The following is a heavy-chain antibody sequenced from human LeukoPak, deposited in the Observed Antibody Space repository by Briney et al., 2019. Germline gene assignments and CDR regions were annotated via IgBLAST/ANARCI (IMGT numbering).Heavy chain of an antibody. CDR1: GFTFSSYA. J-gene: IGHJ4*02. D-gene: IGHD3-22*01. Sequence: GGSLRPSCAASGFTFSSYAMSWVRQAPGKGLEWVSAISGSGGSTYYADSVKGRFTISRDNSKNTLYLQMNSLRAEDTAVYYCARKGRYDSSGRSYYFDYWGQGTLVTVSS. V-gene: IGHV3-23*01. CDR3: ARKGRYDSSGRSYYFDY. CDR2: ISGSGGST.